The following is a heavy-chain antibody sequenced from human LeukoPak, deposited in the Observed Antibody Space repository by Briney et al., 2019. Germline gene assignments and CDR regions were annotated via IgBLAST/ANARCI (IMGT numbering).Heavy chain of an antibody. J-gene: IGHJ4*02. D-gene: IGHD6-19*01. Sequence: QPGRSLRLSCAASGFTFSSYAMHWVRQAPGKGLEWVAVISYDGSNKYYADSVKGRFTISRDNSKNTLYLQMNSLRAEDTAVYYCARDRYREQWLAFDYWGQGTLVTVSS. CDR2: ISYDGSNK. CDR3: ARDRYREQWLAFDY. V-gene: IGHV3-30-3*01. CDR1: GFTFSSYA.